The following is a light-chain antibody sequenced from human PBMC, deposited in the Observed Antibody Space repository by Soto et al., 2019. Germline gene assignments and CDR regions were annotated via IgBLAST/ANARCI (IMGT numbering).Light chain of an antibody. CDR3: QQYYSTPAWT. CDR1: QSVLYSSNNKNY. CDR2: WAS. J-gene: IGKJ1*01. V-gene: IGKV4-1*01. Sequence: DIVMTQSPDSLAVSLGERATINCKSSQSVLYSSNNKNYLAWYQQKPGQPPKLLIYWASTRESGVPDRFSGGGSRTDFTLTISSLLAEDVAVSYCQQYYSTPAWTFGQGTKVEIK.